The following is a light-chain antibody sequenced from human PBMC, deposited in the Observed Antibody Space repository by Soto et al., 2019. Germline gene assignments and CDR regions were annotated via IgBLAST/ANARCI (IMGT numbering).Light chain of an antibody. CDR2: DNN. CDR1: XSNIGNNY. J-gene: IGLJ2*01. CDR3: GTWDSSLSAVV. Sequence: QSVLTQPPSVSAAPGQKVTISCSGSXSNIGNNYVSWYQQLPGTAPKLLIYDNNKRPSGIPDRFSGSKSGTSATLGITGLQTGDEAYYYCGTWDSSLSAVVFGGGTKLTVL. V-gene: IGLV1-51*01.